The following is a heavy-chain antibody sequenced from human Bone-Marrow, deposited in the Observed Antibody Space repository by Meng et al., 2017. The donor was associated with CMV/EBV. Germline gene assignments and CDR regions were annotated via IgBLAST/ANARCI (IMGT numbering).Heavy chain of an antibody. CDR3: VRDGHSWNFDY. CDR1: GFTFSSYW. J-gene: IGHJ4*02. V-gene: IGHV3-7*01. Sequence: GESLKISCAASGFTFSSYWMSWVRQAPGKGLEWVANIKQDGSEKYYVDSVKGRFTISRDNAKNSLYLQMNSLRAEDTAVYYCVRDGHSWNFDYWGQGPLVTGSS. D-gene: IGHD6-13*01. CDR2: IKQDGSEK.